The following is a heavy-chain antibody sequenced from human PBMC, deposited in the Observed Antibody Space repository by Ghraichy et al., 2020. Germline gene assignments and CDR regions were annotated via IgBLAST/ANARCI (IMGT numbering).Heavy chain of an antibody. J-gene: IGHJ4*01. Sequence: GGSLRLSCTASGFTFRQAWLHWVRPAPVQGLEWVGRIKSKTDGGTTDYAAPLKGSFTISRDDSKNTLYLQMNSLKTEDTAVYYCTTESPYGAPFFDYWGHGSLVTVSS. CDR2: IKSKTDGGTT. CDR1: GFTFRQAW. D-gene: IGHD4-17*01. CDR3: TTESPYGAPFFDY. V-gene: IGHV3-15*01.